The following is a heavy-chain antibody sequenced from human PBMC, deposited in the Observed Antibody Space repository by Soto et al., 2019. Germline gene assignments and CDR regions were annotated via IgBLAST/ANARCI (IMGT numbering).Heavy chain of an antibody. Sequence: PSETLSLTCTVSGGSISSYYWSWIRQPPGKGLEWIGYIYYCGSTNYNPSLKSRVTISVDTSKNQFSLKLSSVTAADTAVYYCARGDYDFWSGYYRPYYYYGMDVWGQGTTVTVSS. J-gene: IGHJ6*02. CDR2: IYYCGST. D-gene: IGHD3-3*01. CDR3: ARGDYDFWSGYYRPYYYYGMDV. CDR1: GGSISSYY. V-gene: IGHV4-59*01.